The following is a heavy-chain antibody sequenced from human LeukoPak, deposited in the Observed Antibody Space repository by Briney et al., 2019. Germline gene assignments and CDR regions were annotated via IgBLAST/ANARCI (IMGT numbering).Heavy chain of an antibody. V-gene: IGHV4-59*01. CDR1: GGSISSYY. D-gene: IGHD6-19*01. J-gene: IGHJ3*02. Sequence: SETLSLTCTVSGGSISSYYWSWIRQPPGKGLEWIGYIYYSGSTNYNPSLKSRVTISVDTSKNQFSLKLSSVTAADTAVYYCAREWAVLAAFDIWGQGTMVTVSS. CDR3: AREWAVLAAFDI. CDR2: IYYSGST.